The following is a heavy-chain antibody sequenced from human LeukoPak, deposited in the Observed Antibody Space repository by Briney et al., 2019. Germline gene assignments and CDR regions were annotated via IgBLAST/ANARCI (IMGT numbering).Heavy chain of an antibody. J-gene: IGHJ6*02. D-gene: IGHD2-2*01. Sequence: PSQTLSLTCTVSGGSISSGDYYWSWIRQPPGKGLEWIGYIYYSGSTYYNPSLKSRVTISVDTSKNQFSLKLSSVTAADTAVYYCARELVVPAVPTRYYYYGMDVWGQGTTVTVSS. CDR1: GGSISSGDYY. V-gene: IGHV4-30-4*01. CDR3: ARELVVPAVPTRYYYYGMDV. CDR2: IYYSGST.